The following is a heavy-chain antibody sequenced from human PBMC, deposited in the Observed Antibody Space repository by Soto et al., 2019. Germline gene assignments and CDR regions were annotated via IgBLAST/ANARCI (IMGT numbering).Heavy chain of an antibody. D-gene: IGHD2-15*01. CDR3: ARAVVADYGYFDY. CDR2: ISYDGSNK. Sequence: PGXSLILSCAASGFTSSSYAMHWVRQAPGKGLEWLAVISYDGSNKYYADSVKGRFTISRDNSKNTLYLQMNSLRAEDTAVYYCARAVVADYGYFDYWGQGTLVTVSS. CDR1: GFTSSSYA. J-gene: IGHJ4*02. V-gene: IGHV3-30-3*01.